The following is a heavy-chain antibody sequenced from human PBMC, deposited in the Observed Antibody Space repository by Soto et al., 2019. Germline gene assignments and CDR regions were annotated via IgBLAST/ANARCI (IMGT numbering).Heavy chain of an antibody. CDR3: ASPPLGIVVVAASDAFDI. D-gene: IGHD2-15*01. CDR2: IIPILGIA. J-gene: IGHJ3*02. Sequence: QVQLVQSGAEVKKPASSVKVSCKASGGTFSSYTISWVRQAPGQGLEWMGRIIPILGIANYAQKFQDRVTITADKSTSTAYMELNSLRSEDTAVYYCASPPLGIVVVAASDAFDIWGQGTMVTVSS. CDR1: GGTFSSYT. V-gene: IGHV1-69*02.